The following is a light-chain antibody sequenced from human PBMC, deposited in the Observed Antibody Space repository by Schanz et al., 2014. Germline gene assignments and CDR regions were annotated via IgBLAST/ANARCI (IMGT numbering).Light chain of an antibody. CDR1: QSISSW. J-gene: IGKJ1*01. Sequence: DIQMTQSPSTLSASVGDRVTLTCRASQSISSWLAWYQQKPGKAPKVLIYQASNLESGVPSRFAGSGSGTEFTLTISSLQPDDFATYYCQHYDRYPWTFGPGTKVEIE. CDR3: QHYDRYPWT. CDR2: QAS. V-gene: IGKV1-5*03.